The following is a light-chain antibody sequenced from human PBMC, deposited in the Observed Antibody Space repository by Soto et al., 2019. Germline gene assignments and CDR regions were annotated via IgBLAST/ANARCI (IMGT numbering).Light chain of an antibody. CDR1: QSVSRSS. CDR2: GAS. V-gene: IGKV3-20*01. J-gene: IGKJ2*01. CDR3: QQYGSSPMYT. Sequence: EIVLKQSPGTLSLSPGERATLSCRASQSVSRSSLAWYQQKPGQAPRLLIYGASSRATGIPDRFSGSGSGTDFTLTISRLEPEDFAVYYCQQYGSSPMYTFGQGTKLEIK.